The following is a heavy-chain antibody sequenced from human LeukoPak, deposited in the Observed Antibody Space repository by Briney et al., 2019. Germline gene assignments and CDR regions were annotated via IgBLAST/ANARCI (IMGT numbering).Heavy chain of an antibody. D-gene: IGHD3-10*02. CDR1: GGSFSGYY. J-gene: IGHJ4*02. CDR2: INHSGST. CDR3: ARGLAYYYGRGFDY. Sequence: SETLSLTCAVYGGSFSGYYWSWIRQPPGKGLEWIGEINHSGSTNYNPSLKSRVTISVDTSKNQFSLKLSSVTAEDTAVYYCARGLAYYYGRGFDYWGQGTLVTVSS. V-gene: IGHV4-34*01.